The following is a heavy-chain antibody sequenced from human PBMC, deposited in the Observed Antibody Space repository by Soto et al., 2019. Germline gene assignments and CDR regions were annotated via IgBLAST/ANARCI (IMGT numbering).Heavy chain of an antibody. V-gene: IGHV1-69*13. D-gene: IGHD3-3*01. Sequence: ASVKVSCKASGYTFTSHVINWVRQAPGQGLEWMGGIIPIFGTANYAQKFQGRVTITADESTSTAYMELSSLRSEDTAVYYCARGLTYLRFIESLAYYYYGMDVWGQGTTVTVSS. CDR3: ARGLTYLRFIESLAYYYYGMDV. J-gene: IGHJ6*02. CDR1: GYTFTSHV. CDR2: IIPIFGTA.